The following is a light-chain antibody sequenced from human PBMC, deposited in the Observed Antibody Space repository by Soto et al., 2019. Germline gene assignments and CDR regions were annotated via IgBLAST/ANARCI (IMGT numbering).Light chain of an antibody. CDR1: QGISSY. J-gene: IGKJ1*01. CDR3: LQFNSYPRT. V-gene: IGKV1-9*01. Sequence: DIQLTQSPSFLSASVGDRVTITCRASQGISSYLAWYQQKPGKAPKLLIYAASTLQSGVPSRFSGSGSGTEFTFTISSPQPEDSSTYYCLQFNSYPRTFGQGTKVEIQ. CDR2: AAS.